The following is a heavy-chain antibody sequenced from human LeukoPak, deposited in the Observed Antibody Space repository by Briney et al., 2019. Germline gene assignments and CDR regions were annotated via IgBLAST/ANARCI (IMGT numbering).Heavy chain of an antibody. V-gene: IGHV3-30*04. J-gene: IGHJ6*04. Sequence: GGSLRLSCAASGFTFSSYAMHWVRQAPGKGLEWVAVISYDGSNKDYADSVKGRFTISRDNAKNSLYLQMNSLRAEDTAVYYCARDQVSGNYYGSGSYSRGYYYGMDVWGKGPRSPSPQ. CDR2: ISYDGSNK. CDR1: GFTFSSYA. D-gene: IGHD3-10*01. CDR3: ARDQVSGNYYGSGSYSRGYYYGMDV.